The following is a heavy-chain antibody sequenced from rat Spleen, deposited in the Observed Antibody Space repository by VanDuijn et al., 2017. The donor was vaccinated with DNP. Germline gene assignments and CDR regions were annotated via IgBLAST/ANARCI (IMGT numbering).Heavy chain of an antibody. CDR3: ARGPNYGSGPDFFDY. CDR2: IIYDGSST. J-gene: IGHJ2*01. CDR1: GFTFSNYG. V-gene: IGHV5-29*01. D-gene: IGHD1-11*01. Sequence: EVQLVESGGGLVQPGRSLKLSCAASGFTFSNYGMAWVRQSPKKGLEWVATIIYDGSSTYYRDSVRGRFTISRDYARSTLYLQMDSLKSEDTATYYCARGPNYGSGPDFFDYWGQGVMVTVSS.